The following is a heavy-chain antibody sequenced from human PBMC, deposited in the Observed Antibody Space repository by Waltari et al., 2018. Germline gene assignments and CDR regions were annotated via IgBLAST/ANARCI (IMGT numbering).Heavy chain of an antibody. J-gene: IGHJ4*02. D-gene: IGHD6-6*01. CDR2: IYHSGST. CDR3: AMPYSSSTGFDY. V-gene: IGHV4-38-2*01. Sequence: QVQLVESGGGLVTPGGSLRLSCAASGFTFSDYHMNWIRQAPGKGLEWIGSIYHSGSTYYNPSLKSRVTISVDTSKNQFSLKLSSVTAADTAVYYCAMPYSSSTGFDYWGQGTLVTVSS. CDR1: GFTFSDYH.